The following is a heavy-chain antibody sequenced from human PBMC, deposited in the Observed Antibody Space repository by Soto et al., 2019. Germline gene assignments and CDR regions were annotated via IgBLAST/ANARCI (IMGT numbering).Heavy chain of an antibody. J-gene: IGHJ5*02. Sequence: PSETLSLTCAVSGGSISSSNWWSWVRQPPGKGLEWIGEIYHSGSTNYNPSLKSRVTISVDKSKNQFSLKLSSVTAADTAVYYCARANYYGSGSYYFKTHGFDPWGQGTLVTVSS. CDR1: GGSISSSNW. CDR2: IYHSGST. V-gene: IGHV4-4*02. CDR3: ARANYYGSGSYYFKTHGFDP. D-gene: IGHD3-10*01.